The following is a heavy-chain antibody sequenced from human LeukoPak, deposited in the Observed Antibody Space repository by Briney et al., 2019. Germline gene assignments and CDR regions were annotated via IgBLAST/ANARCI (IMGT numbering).Heavy chain of an antibody. J-gene: IGHJ4*02. CDR2: IRYDGGNK. CDR3: AKDRSFMIVDN. V-gene: IGHV3-30*02. Sequence: QPGGSLRLSCAASGFTFSSYGMHWVRQAPGKGLEWVAFIRYDGGNKYYADSVKGRFTISRDNSKNTLYLQMNSLRAEDTAVYYCAKDRSFMIVDNWGQGTLVTVSS. CDR1: GFTFSSYG. D-gene: IGHD3-22*01.